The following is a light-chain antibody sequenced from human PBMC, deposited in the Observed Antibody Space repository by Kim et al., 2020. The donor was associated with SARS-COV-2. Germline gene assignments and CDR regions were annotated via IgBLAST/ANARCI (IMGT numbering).Light chain of an antibody. J-gene: IGLJ1*01. CDR1: SSDVGGYNY. V-gene: IGLV2-8*01. CDR2: EVT. CDR3: TSYAGRNNFV. Sequence: QSALTQPPSASGSPGQSVTISCTGTSSDVGGYNYVSWYQQHPGKAPKLIIYEVTKRPSGVPDRFSGSKSGNTASLTVSGLQTEDEADYSSTSYAGRNNFVFGTGTKVTVL.